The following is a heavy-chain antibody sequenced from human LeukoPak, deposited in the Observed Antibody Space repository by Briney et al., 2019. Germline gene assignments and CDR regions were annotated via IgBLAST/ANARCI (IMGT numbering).Heavy chain of an antibody. J-gene: IGHJ4*02. V-gene: IGHV1-46*01. D-gene: IGHD4-23*01. CDR1: GYTFTSYY. CDR2: INPSGGST. CDR3: ARDPVAPRMVVTPRWDY. Sequence: HRASVKVSCKASGYTFTSYYMHWVRQAPGQGLEWMGIINPSGGSTSYAQKFQGRVTMTRDTSTSTVYMELSSLRSEDTAVYYCARDPVAPRMVVTPRWDYWGQGTLVTVSS.